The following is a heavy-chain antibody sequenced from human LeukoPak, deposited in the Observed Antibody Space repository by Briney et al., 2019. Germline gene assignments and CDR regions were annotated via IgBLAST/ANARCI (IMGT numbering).Heavy chain of an antibody. V-gene: IGHV4-39*07. CDR1: GGSISSSSYY. D-gene: IGHD3-22*01. CDR2: IYYSGST. Sequence: PSETLSLTCTVSGGSISSSSYYWGWIRQPPGKGLEWIGSIYYSGSTYYNPSLKSRVTISVDTSKNQFSLKLSSVTAADTAVYYCARDREIVGLFDYWGQGTLVTVSS. J-gene: IGHJ4*02. CDR3: ARDREIVGLFDY.